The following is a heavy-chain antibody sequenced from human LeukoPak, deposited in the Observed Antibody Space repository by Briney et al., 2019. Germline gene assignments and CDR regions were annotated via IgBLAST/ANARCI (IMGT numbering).Heavy chain of an antibody. CDR2: TYYRSKWYN. Sequence: SQTLSLTWALSGDSVSSNSAAWNWLRQSPSRGLEWLGRTYYRSKWYNDYAVSVKSRITINPDTFKNQFSLQLNSVTPEDTAVYYCARGWEPYSSSLDYWGQGTLVTVSS. CDR3: ARGWEPYSSSLDY. V-gene: IGHV6-1*01. J-gene: IGHJ4*02. D-gene: IGHD6-13*01. CDR1: GDSVSSNSAA.